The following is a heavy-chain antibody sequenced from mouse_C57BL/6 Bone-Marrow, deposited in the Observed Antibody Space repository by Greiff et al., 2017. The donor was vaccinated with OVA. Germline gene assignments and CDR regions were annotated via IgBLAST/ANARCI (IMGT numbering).Heavy chain of an antibody. CDR2: IDPETGGT. V-gene: IGHV1-15*01. J-gene: IGHJ4*01. D-gene: IGHD2-4*01. CDR1: GYTFTDYE. CDR3: TRYYDYDGYAMDY. Sequence: VQGVESGAELVRPGASVTLSCKASGYTFTDYEMHWVKQTPVHGLEWIGAIDPETGGTAYNQKFKGKAILTADKSSSTAYMELRSLTSEDSAVYYCTRYYDYDGYAMDYWGQGTSVTVSS.